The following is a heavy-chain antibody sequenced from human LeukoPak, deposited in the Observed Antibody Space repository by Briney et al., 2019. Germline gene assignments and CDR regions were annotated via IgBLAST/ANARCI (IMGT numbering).Heavy chain of an antibody. V-gene: IGHV3-21*04. D-gene: IGHD2-21*02. CDR1: GFTFNTYT. CDR2: MSSSSTYI. Sequence: GGSLRLSCAASGFTFNTYTMSWVRQTPGKGLEWVSSMSSSSTYIYYADSVEGRFTISRDNAKNSLYLQMNSLRTEDMALYYCAKDLGDTGAFDIWGQGTMVTVSS. CDR3: AKDLGDTGAFDI. J-gene: IGHJ3*02.